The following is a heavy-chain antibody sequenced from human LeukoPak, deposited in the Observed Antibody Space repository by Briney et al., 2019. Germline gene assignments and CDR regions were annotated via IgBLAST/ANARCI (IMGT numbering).Heavy chain of an antibody. D-gene: IGHD5-12*01. CDR3: ARVSGYDWESFYDY. CDR1: AASISGIYYY. V-gene: IGHV4-39*07. Sequence: SETLSLTCAVSAASISGIYYYCGWIRQPPVKGLEWIANIYYSGSTNYNPSLGIRVTRSVDTSKNQFSTKLSSVTTVVMAVNHSARVSGYDWESFYDYWGKGTMATHSS. CDR2: IYYSGST. J-gene: IGHJ4*02.